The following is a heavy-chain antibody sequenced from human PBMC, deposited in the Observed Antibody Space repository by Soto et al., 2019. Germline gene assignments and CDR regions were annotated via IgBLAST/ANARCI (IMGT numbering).Heavy chain of an antibody. CDR1: GGSISSGGYS. CDR2: IYHSGST. CDR3: ASAGGLGAVAADY. J-gene: IGHJ4*02. Sequence: QLQLQESGSGLVKPSQTLSLTCAASGGSISSGGYSWSWIRQPPGKGLEWIGYIYHSGSTYYNPSLKSRVTISVDRSKNQFSLKLSSVTAADTAVYYCASAGGLGAVAADYWGQGTLVTGSS. D-gene: IGHD6-19*01. V-gene: IGHV4-30-2*01.